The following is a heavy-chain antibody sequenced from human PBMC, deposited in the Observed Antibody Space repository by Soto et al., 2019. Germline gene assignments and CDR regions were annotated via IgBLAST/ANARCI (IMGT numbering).Heavy chain of an antibody. V-gene: IGHV3-23*01. J-gene: IGHJ4*02. D-gene: IGHD2-15*01. CDR2: VSIGGST. CDR3: AKRRGAGGHFDY. Sequence: GGSLRLSCAASVFTFSSYAMGWVRQGPGKGLEWVAVVSIGGSTHYADSVRGRFTISRDNSKNTLSLQMNSLTAEDTAVYFCAKRRGAGGHFDYWGQGALVTVSS. CDR1: VFTFSSYA.